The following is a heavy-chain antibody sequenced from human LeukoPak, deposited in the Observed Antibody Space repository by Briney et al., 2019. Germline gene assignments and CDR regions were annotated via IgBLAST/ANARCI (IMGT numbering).Heavy chain of an antibody. CDR3: ARCDFSAPYYYYGMDV. V-gene: IGHV1-18*01. CDR2: ISAYNGNT. J-gene: IGHJ6*02. Sequence: GASVKVSCKASGYTFTSYGIRWVRQAPGQGLEWMGWISAYNGNTNYAQKLQGRVTMTTDTSTSTAYMELRSLRSDDTAVYYCARCDFSAPYYYYGMDVWGQGTTVTVSS. CDR1: GYTFTSYG. D-gene: IGHD3-3*01.